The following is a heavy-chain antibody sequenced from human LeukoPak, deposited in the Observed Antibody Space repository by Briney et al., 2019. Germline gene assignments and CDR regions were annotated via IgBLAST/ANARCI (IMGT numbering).Heavy chain of an antibody. CDR3: ARETTEWGGSDY. CDR1: GSTFTGYY. J-gene: IGHJ4*02. V-gene: IGHV1-2*02. D-gene: IGHD1/OR15-1a*01. CDR2: ISPDSGAT. Sequence: GASVKVSCKSSGSTFTGYYLHWVRQAPGQGLEWMGWISPDSGATNYAQKFQGRVTMTGDTSISTAYMELSGLRSGDTAVYYCARETTEWGGSDYWGQGTLVTVSS.